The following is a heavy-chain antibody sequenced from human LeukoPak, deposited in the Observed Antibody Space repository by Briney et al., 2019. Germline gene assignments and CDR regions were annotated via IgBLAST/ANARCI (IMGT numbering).Heavy chain of an antibody. V-gene: IGHV3-7*01. CDR1: GFIFSSYW. J-gene: IGHJ2*01. Sequence: PGGSLRLSCAASGFIFSSYWMSWVRQAPGKGLEWVANIKQDGSEKYYVDSVKGRFTISRDNAKNSLYLQMNSLRAEDTAVYYCARDRELHIYWYFDLWGRGTPVTVSS. CDR2: IKQDGSEK. CDR3: ARDRELHIYWYFDL. D-gene: IGHD1-26*01.